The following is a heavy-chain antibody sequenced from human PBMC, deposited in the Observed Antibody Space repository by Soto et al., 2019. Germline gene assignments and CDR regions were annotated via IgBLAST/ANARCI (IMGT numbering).Heavy chain of an antibody. J-gene: IGHJ4*02. V-gene: IGHV3-23*01. CDR2: ISGSGGST. D-gene: IGHD3-3*01. Sequence: EVQLLESGGDLIQPGGSLRLSCVASGLTFGSRAMSWVRQAPGKGLEWVSAISGSGGSTYYADSVKGRFTISRDNSKNTLYLQMNSLRAEDTAVYYCAKGSDFWSGPTFDYWGQGTLVTVSS. CDR3: AKGSDFWSGPTFDY. CDR1: GLTFGSRA.